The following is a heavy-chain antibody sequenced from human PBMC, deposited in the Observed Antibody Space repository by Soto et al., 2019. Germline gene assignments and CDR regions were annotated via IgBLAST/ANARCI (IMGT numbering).Heavy chain of an antibody. D-gene: IGHD2-2*01. Sequence: ASVKVSCNASGVTFPSSALKWVRQARGQRLEWIGWIVVGSGNTNYAQKFQERVTITRDMSTSTAYMELSSLRSEDTAVYYCAADVIGSTYWGQGTLVTVSS. J-gene: IGHJ4*02. CDR3: AADVIGSTY. V-gene: IGHV1-58*01. CDR2: IVVGSGNT. CDR1: GVTFPSSA.